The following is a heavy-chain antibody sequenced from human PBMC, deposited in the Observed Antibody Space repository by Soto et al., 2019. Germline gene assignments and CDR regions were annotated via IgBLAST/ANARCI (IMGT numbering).Heavy chain of an antibody. CDR1: GYSFINYW. CDR2: IYPGDSET. J-gene: IGHJ4*02. Sequence: PGESLKISCRGSGYSFINYWVGWVRQMPGKGLEWMGIIYPGDSETKYSPSFQGQVTISADKSISTAYLQWSRLKASDTAMYYCARQGSYYDSKSFDYWGQGTPVTVSS. V-gene: IGHV5-51*01. CDR3: ARQGSYYDSKSFDY. D-gene: IGHD3-22*01.